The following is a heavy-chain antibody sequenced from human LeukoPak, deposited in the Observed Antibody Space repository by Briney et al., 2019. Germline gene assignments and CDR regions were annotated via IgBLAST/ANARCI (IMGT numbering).Heavy chain of an antibody. D-gene: IGHD6-19*01. V-gene: IGHV3-33*01. Sequence: GRSLRLSCAASGFTFSSYGMHWVRQAPGKGLEWVAVIWYDGSNKYYADSVKGRFTISRDNSKNTLYLQMNSLRAEDTAVYYCATWGVAVAGFDYWGQGPWSPSPQ. J-gene: IGHJ4*02. CDR2: IWYDGSNK. CDR1: GFTFSSYG. CDR3: ATWGVAVAGFDY.